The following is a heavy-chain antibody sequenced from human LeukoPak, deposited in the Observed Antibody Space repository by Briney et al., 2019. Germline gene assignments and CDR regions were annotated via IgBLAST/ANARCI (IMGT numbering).Heavy chain of an antibody. Sequence: ASVKVSCQASGGTFSSYAISWVRQAPGQGLEWMGGIIPIFGTANYSQKFQGRVTITADEHPSTAYMERSSLRSDDTAVYYCAREPLSSSSDFDYWGQGTLVTASS. D-gene: IGHD6-6*01. V-gene: IGHV1-69*13. CDR2: IIPIFGTA. CDR3: AREPLSSSSDFDY. J-gene: IGHJ4*02. CDR1: GGTFSSYA.